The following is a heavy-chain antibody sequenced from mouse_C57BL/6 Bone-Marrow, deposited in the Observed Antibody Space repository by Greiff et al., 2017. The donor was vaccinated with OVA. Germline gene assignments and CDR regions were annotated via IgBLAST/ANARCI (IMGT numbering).Heavy chain of an antibody. V-gene: IGHV1-47*01. CDR1: GYTFTTYP. CDR2: FHPYNDDT. Sequence: VQLLQSGAELVKPGASVKMSCKASGYTFTTYPIEWMKQNHGKSLEWIGNFHPYNDDTKYNEKFKGKATLTVAKSSSTVYLELSRLTSDDSAVYDCARPGDYDGDWVAYWGQGTLVTVSA. J-gene: IGHJ3*01. D-gene: IGHD2-4*01. CDR3: ARPGDYDGDWVAY.